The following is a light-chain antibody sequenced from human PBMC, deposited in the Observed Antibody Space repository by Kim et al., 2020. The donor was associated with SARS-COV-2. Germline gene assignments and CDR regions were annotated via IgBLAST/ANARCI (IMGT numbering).Light chain of an antibody. CDR2: GAS. J-gene: IGKJ1*01. CDR1: PSVSSSY. V-gene: IGKV3-20*01. Sequence: LCPRERPTRSCRASPSVSSSYLAWYQQKPGQAPRLLIYGASSRATGIPDRFSGSGSGTDFTLTISRLEPEDFAVYYCQQYGSSWTFGQGTKVDIK. CDR3: QQYGSSWT.